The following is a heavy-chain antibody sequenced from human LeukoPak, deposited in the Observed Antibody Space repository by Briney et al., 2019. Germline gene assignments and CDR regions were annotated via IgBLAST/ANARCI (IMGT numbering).Heavy chain of an antibody. CDR3: AKDRSTYYYDSSGYYPDAFDI. CDR2: INIGGSSS. CDR1: GFTFSTYW. V-gene: IGHV3-74*01. Sequence: GGSLRLSCAASGFTFSTYWMHWVRQAPGKGLVWVSLINIGGSSSNYADSVKGRFTISRDNAKNTLYLQMNSRRAEDTAVYYCAKDRSTYYYDSSGYYPDAFDIWGQGTMVTVSS. D-gene: IGHD3-22*01. J-gene: IGHJ3*02.